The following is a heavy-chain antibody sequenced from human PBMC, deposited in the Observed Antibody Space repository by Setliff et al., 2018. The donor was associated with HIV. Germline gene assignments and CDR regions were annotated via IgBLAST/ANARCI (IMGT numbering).Heavy chain of an antibody. J-gene: IGHJ4*02. V-gene: IGHV1-2*06. Sequence: GASVKVSCKAFEYTFIDYFIHWVRQAPGQGLEWMGRINPYSGVTNAGQKFQGRVTMTRDTSNSAVYMELSRLTSDDTAVYYCARDLRHSSGWSPIDYWGQGTLVTVSS. D-gene: IGHD6-19*01. CDR1: EYTFIDYF. CDR2: INPYSGVT. CDR3: ARDLRHSSGWSPIDY.